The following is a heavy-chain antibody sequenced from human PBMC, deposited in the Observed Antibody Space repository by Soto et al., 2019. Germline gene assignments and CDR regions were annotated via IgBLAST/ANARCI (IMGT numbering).Heavy chain of an antibody. V-gene: IGHV4-34*01. CDR2: INHSGST. CDR1: GGSFSGYY. D-gene: IGHD3-3*01. CDR3: ASSYYDFWSGYNYYYGMDV. J-gene: IGHJ6*02. Sequence: SETLSLTCAVYGGSFSGYYWSWIRQPPGKGLEWIGEINHSGSTNYNPSLKSRVTISVDTSKNQFSLKLSSVTAADTAVYYCASSYYDFWSGYNYYYGMDVWGQGTTVTVSS.